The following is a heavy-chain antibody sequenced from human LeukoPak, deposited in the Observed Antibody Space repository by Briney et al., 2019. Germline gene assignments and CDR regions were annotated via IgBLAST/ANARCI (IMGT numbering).Heavy chain of an antibody. J-gene: IGHJ4*02. D-gene: IGHD2-15*01. Sequence: GGSLRLSCAASGFTFSSYELNWVRQAPGKGLEWVSVIYSGGSTYYADSVKGRFTISRDNSKNTLHLQMNSLRAEDTAVYYCARVHNYCSGGACYFDYWGQGTLVTVSS. CDR3: ARVHNYCSGGACYFDY. CDR2: IYSGGST. V-gene: IGHV3-53*01. CDR1: GFTFSSYE.